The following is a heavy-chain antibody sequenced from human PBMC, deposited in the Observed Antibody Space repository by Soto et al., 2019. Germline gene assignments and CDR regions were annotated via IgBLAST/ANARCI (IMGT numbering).Heavy chain of an antibody. CDR1: GGSFSGYY. V-gene: IGHV4-34*01. Sequence: SETLSLTCTVSGGSFSGYYWSWIRQPPGKGLEWIGEINHSGSTNYNPSLKSRVTISVDTSKNQFSLKLSSVTAADTAVYYCARLTTTIFGVVIPYYYYYMDVWGKGTTVTVSS. CDR2: INHSGST. CDR3: ARLTTTIFGVVIPYYYYYMDV. J-gene: IGHJ6*03. D-gene: IGHD3-3*01.